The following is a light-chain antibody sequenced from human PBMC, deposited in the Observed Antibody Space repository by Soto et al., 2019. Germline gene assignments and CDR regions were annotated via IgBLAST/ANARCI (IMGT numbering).Light chain of an antibody. V-gene: IGKV1-33*01. CDR2: TTS. CDR3: QQFDNVPLT. J-gene: IGKJ4*01. CDR1: QTIDKY. Sequence: DIQMTLSPSSVYASVGYRVTFTCQASQTIDKYLNWYQEKPGKAPKLLIYTTSTLQSEVPSRFSGSGSETDFTLTITSLQPEDIATYYCQQFDNVPLTFGGGT.